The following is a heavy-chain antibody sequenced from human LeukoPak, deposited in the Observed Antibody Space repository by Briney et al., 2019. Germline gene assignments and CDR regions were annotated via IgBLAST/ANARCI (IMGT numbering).Heavy chain of an antibody. D-gene: IGHD6-13*01. CDR3: ARFQQLVLGDAFDI. Sequence: PSETLSLTCTVSGGSISSDAFCWSWLRQPPGKGLEWIGYIYHSGSTYYNPSLKSRVTISVDRSKNQFSLKLSSVTAADTAVYYCARFQQLVLGDAFDIWGQGTMVTVSS. J-gene: IGHJ3*02. V-gene: IGHV4-30-2*01. CDR2: IYHSGST. CDR1: GGSISSDAFC.